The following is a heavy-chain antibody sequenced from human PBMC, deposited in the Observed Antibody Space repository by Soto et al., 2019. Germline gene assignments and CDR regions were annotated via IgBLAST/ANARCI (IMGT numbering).Heavy chain of an antibody. CDR3: AKDEVHYRIYDSLDY. J-gene: IGHJ4*02. CDR1: GFTFSSYA. Sequence: PGGSLRLSCAASGFTFSSYAMSWVRQAPGKGLEWVSAISGSGGSTYYADSVKGRFTISRDNSKNTLYLQMNSLRAEDTAVYYCAKDEVHYRIYDSLDYWGQGTLVTVSS. D-gene: IGHD4-4*01. CDR2: ISGSGGST. V-gene: IGHV3-23*01.